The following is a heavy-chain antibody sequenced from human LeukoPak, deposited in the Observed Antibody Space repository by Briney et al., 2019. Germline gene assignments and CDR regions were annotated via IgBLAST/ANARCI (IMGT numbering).Heavy chain of an antibody. CDR1: LGTVSSYA. V-gene: IGHV1-69*06. CDR3: ARINYDYVWGSYRLDAFDI. J-gene: IGHJ3*02. D-gene: IGHD3-16*02. CDR2: VIPIFGTA. Sequence: SVNVSCKPSLGTVSSYAISWVRQAPPQGREWMGWVIPIFGTAHYAQKFQGRVTITADKSTSTAYMELSSLRSEDTAVYYCARINYDYVWGSYRLDAFDIWGQGTMVTVSS.